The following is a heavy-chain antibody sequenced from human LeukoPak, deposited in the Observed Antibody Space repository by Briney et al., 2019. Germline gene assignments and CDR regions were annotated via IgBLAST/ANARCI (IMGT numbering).Heavy chain of an antibody. V-gene: IGHV5-51*01. CDR3: ARVPAALDWFDP. Sequence: HGESLKISCKGSGYSFTSYWIGWVRQMPGKGQKWMGIIYPGGSDTRYSPSFQGQVTISADKSISTAYLQWSSLKASDTAMYYCARVPAALDWFDPWGQGTLVTVSS. CDR1: GYSFTSYW. D-gene: IGHD2-2*01. J-gene: IGHJ5*02. CDR2: IYPGGSDT.